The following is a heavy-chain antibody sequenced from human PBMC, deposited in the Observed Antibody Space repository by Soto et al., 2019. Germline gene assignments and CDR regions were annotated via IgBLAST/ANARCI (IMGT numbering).Heavy chain of an antibody. D-gene: IGHD3-22*01. CDR3: TTNYYDSSGYDNWFDP. Sequence: GGSLRLSCTASGFTFGDYAMSWFRPALDKGLERVGFIRSKASGGTTAYTASVNGRFTISRDDSTSIAYLQMNSLITEDTAVYYCTTNYYDSSGYDNWFDPWGQGTLVTVTS. CDR2: IRSKASGGTT. V-gene: IGHV3-49*01. CDR1: GFTFGDYA. J-gene: IGHJ5*02.